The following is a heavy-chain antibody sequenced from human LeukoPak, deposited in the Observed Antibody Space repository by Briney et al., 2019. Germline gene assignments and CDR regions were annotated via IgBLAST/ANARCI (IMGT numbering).Heavy chain of an antibody. CDR2: ISAYNGNT. CDR3: ASRLSGGSWYNWFDP. CDR1: GYTFTSYG. J-gene: IGHJ5*02. V-gene: IGHV1-18*01. Sequence: ASVKVSCKASGYTFTSYGISWVRQAPGQGLEWMGWISAYNGNTNYAQKFQGRVTITADKSTSTAYMELSSLRSEDTAVYYCASRLSGGSWYNWFDPWGQGTLVTVSS. D-gene: IGHD2-15*01.